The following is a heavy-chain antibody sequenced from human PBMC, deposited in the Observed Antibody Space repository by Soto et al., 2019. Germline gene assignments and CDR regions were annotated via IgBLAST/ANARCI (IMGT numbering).Heavy chain of an antibody. CDR3: ARQSPTPGYYYFSYGMDV. CDR1: GYIFTLYW. V-gene: IGHV5-51*01. Sequence: PGESLKISCKASGYIFTLYWIGWVRQMPGKGLKWMGIIYPGDSDTRYSPSFQGQVTISADKSISTASLQWSSLKASDTAVHYCARQSPTPGYYYFSYGMDVWGQGTTVTVSS. J-gene: IGHJ6*02. D-gene: IGHD4-17*01. CDR2: IYPGDSDT.